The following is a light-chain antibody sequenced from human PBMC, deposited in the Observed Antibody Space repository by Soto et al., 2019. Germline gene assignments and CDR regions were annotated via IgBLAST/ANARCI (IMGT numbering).Light chain of an antibody. J-gene: IGKJ3*01. Sequence: DIVMTQSPLSLPVTPGEPASISCRSSQSLLHSNGYNYLDWYLQKPGQSPQLLIYLGSNRASGVPDRFSGSGSGTDFTLKISRLEPEDFAVYYCQQYGSSPFTFGPGTKVDIK. CDR1: QSLLHSNGYNY. V-gene: IGKV2-28*01. CDR2: LGS. CDR3: QQYGSSPFT.